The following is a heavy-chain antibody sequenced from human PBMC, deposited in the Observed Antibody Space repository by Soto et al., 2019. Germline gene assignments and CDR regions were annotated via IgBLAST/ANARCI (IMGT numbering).Heavy chain of an antibody. V-gene: IGHV4-34*01. CDR3: ARGDLRLPVH. CDR2: INHSGTT. J-gene: IGHJ1*01. Sequence: QVLLQQWGAGLLKPSETLSLTCAVYGGSFSDYYWSWIRQPPGKGLELIGEINHSGTTNYNPSLKSRVTISVDTSKSQFSLKLSSVTAADTAVYYCARGDLRLPVHWGQGTLVTVSS. CDR1: GGSFSDYY.